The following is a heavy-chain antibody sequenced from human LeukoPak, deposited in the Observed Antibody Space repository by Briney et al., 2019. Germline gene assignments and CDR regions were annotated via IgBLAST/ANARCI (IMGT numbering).Heavy chain of an antibody. CDR1: GFTFSGYA. V-gene: IGHV3-23*01. D-gene: IGHD3-10*01. CDR2: VSAGGGST. J-gene: IGHJ4*02. Sequence: GGSLRLSCAASGFTFSGYAMTWVRQAPGKGLEWVSTVSAGGGSTYYADSVKGRFTISRDNPKNTLHLQMNSLRAEDAAVYYCAKRLYGSGGYYQFDYWGQGTLVTVSS. CDR3: AKRLYGSGGYYQFDY.